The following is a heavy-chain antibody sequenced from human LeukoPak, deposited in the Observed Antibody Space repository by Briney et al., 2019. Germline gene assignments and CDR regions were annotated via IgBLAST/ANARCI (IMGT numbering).Heavy chain of an antibody. J-gene: IGHJ4*02. Sequence: PGGSLRLSCAASGFTFSSYAMSWVRQAPGKGLEWVSAISGSGGSTYYADSVKGRFTISRDNSKNTLYLQMNSLRAEDTAVYYCAKAKFSMVRGVKFFDYWGQGTLVTVSS. V-gene: IGHV3-23*01. CDR2: ISGSGGST. CDR3: AKAKFSMVRGVKFFDY. CDR1: GFTFSSYA. D-gene: IGHD3-10*01.